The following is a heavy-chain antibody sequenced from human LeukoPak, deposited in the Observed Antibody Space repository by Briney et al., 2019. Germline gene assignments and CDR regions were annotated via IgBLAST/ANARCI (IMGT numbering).Heavy chain of an antibody. V-gene: IGHV1-69*13. CDR3: ATTYYYDSSGYYPSDY. CDR1: GGTFISYA. J-gene: IGHJ4*02. D-gene: IGHD3-22*01. Sequence: ASVNVSCKASGGTFISYAISWVRQAPGQGLEWMGGIIPIFGTANYAQKFQGRVTLTPDESTSTAYVELSSLRSEDTAVYYCATTYYYDSSGYYPSDYWGQGTLVTVSS. CDR2: IIPIFGTA.